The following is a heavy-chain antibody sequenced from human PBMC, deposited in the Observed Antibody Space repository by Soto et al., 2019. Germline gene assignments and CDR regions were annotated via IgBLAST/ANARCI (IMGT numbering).Heavy chain of an antibody. J-gene: IGHJ3*02. V-gene: IGHV1-69*06. Sequence: QVHLEQSGAEVKKPGSSVKVSCKASGGTLSDHGVAWLRQAPGQGLEWMGGTIPVFNTAKYAQKFQGRVNVTADKFTNIAYMELSSLRSEDTAFYFCARGVYGSGNYYTGPSAFDIWGQGTMVIVSS. CDR3: ARGVYGSGNYYTGPSAFDI. D-gene: IGHD3-10*01. CDR2: TIPVFNTA. CDR1: GGTLSDHG.